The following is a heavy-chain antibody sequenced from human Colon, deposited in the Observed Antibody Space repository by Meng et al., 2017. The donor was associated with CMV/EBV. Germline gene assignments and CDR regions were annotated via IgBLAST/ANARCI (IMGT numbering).Heavy chain of an antibody. J-gene: IGHJ6*02. CDR3: AIGGRDGMDV. V-gene: IGHV1-18*01. D-gene: IGHD2-15*01. CDR2: ISAYNGYT. CDR1: GYTFSSYG. Sequence: ASVKVSCKASGYTFSSYGITWLRQAPGQGLEWMGWISAYNGYTNYAQKLQGRVTMTTDTSTSKAYMELRSLRSDDTAMYYCAIGGRDGMDVWGQGTTVTVSS.